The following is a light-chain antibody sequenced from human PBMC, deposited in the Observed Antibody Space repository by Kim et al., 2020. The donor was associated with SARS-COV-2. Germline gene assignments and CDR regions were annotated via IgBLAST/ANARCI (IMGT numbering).Light chain of an antibody. J-gene: IGLJ2*01. V-gene: IGLV3-19*01. CDR1: SLRSYY. CDR2: GKN. CDR3: NYRDSSGNHVV. Sequence: SSELTQDPAVSVALGQTVRITCQGDSLRSYYASWYQQKPGKAPVLVIYGKNNRPSGIPDRFSGSSSGNTASLTITGAQAEDEADYYCNYRDSSGNHVVFGGGTQLTVL.